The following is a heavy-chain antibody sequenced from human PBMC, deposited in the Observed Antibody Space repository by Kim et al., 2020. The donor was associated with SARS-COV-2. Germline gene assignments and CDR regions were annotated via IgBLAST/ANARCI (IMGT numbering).Heavy chain of an antibody. CDR1: GGSISSYY. Sequence: SETLSLTCTVSGGSISSYYWSWIRQPPGKGLEWIGYIYYSGSTNYNPSPKSRVPISVDTSKNQFSLKLSSVTAAETAVYYCARDYYSKSGWYWVEGPSGGMDVCGEGTTVTVSS. D-gene: IGHD6-19*01. V-gene: IGHV4-59*01. CDR3: ARDYYSKSGWYWVEGPSGGMDV. CDR2: IYYSGST. J-gene: IGHJ6*04.